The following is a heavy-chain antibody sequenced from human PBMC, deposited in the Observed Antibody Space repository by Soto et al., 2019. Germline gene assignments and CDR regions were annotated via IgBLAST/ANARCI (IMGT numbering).Heavy chain of an antibody. J-gene: IGHJ4*02. CDR2: VNHSGST. V-gene: IGHV4-34*01. Sequence: SETLSLTCAVYGGSFSGYYWSWIRQPPGKGLEWIGEVNHSGSTNYNPSLKSRVTISVDTSKNQFSLKLSSVTAADTAVYYCARVPGSTYGYGFPDYWGQGTLVTVSS. CDR1: GGSFSGYY. D-gene: IGHD5-18*01. CDR3: ARVPGSTYGYGFPDY.